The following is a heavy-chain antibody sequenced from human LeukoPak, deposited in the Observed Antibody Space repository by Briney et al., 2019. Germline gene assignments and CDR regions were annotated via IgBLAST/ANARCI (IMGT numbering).Heavy chain of an antibody. CDR2: IYPGDSDT. V-gene: IGHV5-51*01. J-gene: IGHJ6*03. D-gene: IGHD3-16*01. CDR1: GYSFTSYW. CDR3: AGFLWGGARRPPPPPAYMDV. Sequence: GESLKISCKGSGYSFTSYWIGWVRQMPGKGLEWMGIIYPGDSDTRYSPSFQGQVTISADKSISTAYLQWSSLKASDTAMYYCAGFLWGGARRPPPPPAYMDVWGKGTTVTVSS.